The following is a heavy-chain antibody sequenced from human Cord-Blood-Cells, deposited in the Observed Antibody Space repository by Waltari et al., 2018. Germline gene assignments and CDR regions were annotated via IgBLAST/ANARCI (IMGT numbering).Heavy chain of an antibody. CDR2: FDPKGGET. D-gene: IGHD2-15*01. J-gene: IGHJ3*02. CDR1: GYTLTDLS. CDR3: ATVGGYCSGGSCYRAFDI. Sequence: QVQLVQSGAEVKKPGASVKISGKVSGYTLTDLSMHWVRQSPGQGLEWTGVFDPKGGETSYAQKFQGRVTMTKDQSTDTAYMELSRLRSEDTAVYYCATVGGYCSGGSCYRAFDIWGQGTMVTFSS. V-gene: IGHV1-24*01.